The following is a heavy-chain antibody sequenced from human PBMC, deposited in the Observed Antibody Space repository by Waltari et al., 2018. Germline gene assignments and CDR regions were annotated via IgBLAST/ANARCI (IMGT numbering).Heavy chain of an antibody. Sequence: EWQVVESGGGLVQPGGSLRLSCEASAYSFSRNYKHWVRENPGKGLMWVAGISGDSNGRNYADSVGGRFTISRDNGRNTVYLQMSSLRAEDTAIYYCVRDFDYPTGVWGQGTMVTVSS. CDR3: VRDFDYPTGV. J-gene: IGHJ3*01. V-gene: IGHV3-74*01. CDR2: ISGDSNGR. CDR1: AYSFSRNY. D-gene: IGHD1-1*01.